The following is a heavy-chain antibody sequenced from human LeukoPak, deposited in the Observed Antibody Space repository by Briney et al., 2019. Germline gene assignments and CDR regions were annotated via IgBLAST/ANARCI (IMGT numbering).Heavy chain of an antibody. CDR2: IYYSGST. Sequence: PSETLSLTCTVSGYSISSGYYWGWIRQPPGKGLEWIGSIYYSGSTYYNPSLKSRVTISVDTSKNQFSLKLSSVTAADTAVYYCARYYYGSGSYYNVGYFDYWGQGTLVTVSS. CDR1: GYSISSGYY. D-gene: IGHD3-10*01. J-gene: IGHJ4*02. CDR3: ARYYYGSGSYYNVGYFDY. V-gene: IGHV4-38-2*02.